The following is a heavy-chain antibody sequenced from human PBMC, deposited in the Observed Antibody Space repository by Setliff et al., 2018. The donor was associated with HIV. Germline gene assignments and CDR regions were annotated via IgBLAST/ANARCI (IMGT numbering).Heavy chain of an antibody. CDR3: AVTIFGVVTHGYFQH. D-gene: IGHD3-3*01. Sequence: ASVKVSCKASGYTFTDYYMHWVRQAPGQGLEWMAWISPNSGGTHFAQKFQGWVTVTWDSSISTSYMELSSLRSEDTAVYYCAVTIFGVVTHGYFQHWGQGTLVTVSS. CDR1: GYTFTDYY. CDR2: ISPNSGGT. J-gene: IGHJ1*01. V-gene: IGHV1-2*04.